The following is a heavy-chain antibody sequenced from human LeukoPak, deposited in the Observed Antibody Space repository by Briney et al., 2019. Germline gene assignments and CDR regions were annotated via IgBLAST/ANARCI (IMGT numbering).Heavy chain of an antibody. D-gene: IGHD3-10*01. CDR3: ARKRGGGGPRPVYYFDY. CDR1: GFTFSSYW. V-gene: IGHV3-7*03. J-gene: IGHJ4*02. Sequence: GRSLRLSCAASGFTFSSYWMSWVRQAPGKGLEWVANIKQDGSEKYYVDSVKGRFTISRDNAKNSLYLQMNSLRAEDTAVYYCARKRGGGGPRPVYYFDYWGQGTLVTVSS. CDR2: IKQDGSEK.